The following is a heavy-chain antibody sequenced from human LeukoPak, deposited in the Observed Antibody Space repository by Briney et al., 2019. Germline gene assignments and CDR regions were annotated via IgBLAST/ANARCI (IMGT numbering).Heavy chain of an antibody. CDR1: GGTFSSYA. V-gene: IGHV1-69*05. Sequence: GASVKVSCKASGGTFSSYAISWVRQAPGQGLEWMGGIIPIFGTANYAQKFQGRVTITTDESTSTAYMELSSLRSEDTAVYYCARGRELLAVDAFDIWGQGTMVTVSS. J-gene: IGHJ3*02. CDR2: IIPIFGTA. CDR3: ARGRELLAVDAFDI. D-gene: IGHD1-26*01.